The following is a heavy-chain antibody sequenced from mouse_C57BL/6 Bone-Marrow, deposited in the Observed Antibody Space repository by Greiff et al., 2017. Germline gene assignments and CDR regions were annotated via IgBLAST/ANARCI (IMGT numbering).Heavy chain of an antibody. CDR2: IYPGSGNT. D-gene: IGHD1-1*01. J-gene: IGHJ2*01. CDR1: GYTFTDSY. V-gene: IGHV1-76*01. CDR3: ARVTTVVAHFDY. Sequence: QVHVKQSGAELVRPGASVKLSCKASGYTFTDSYINWVKQRPGQGLEWIARIYPGSGNTYYNEKFKGKATLTAEKSSSTAYMQLSSLTSEDSAVYFCARVTTVVAHFDYWGQGTTLTVSS.